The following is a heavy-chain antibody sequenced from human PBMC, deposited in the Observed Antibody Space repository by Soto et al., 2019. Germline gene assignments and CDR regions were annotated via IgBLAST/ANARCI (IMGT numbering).Heavy chain of an antibody. CDR3: AIDGDFTITAPRSVFDI. CDR1: GGTFSSYT. CDR2: IVTLCGTT. D-gene: IGHD3-9*01. V-gene: IGHV1-69*01. J-gene: IGHJ3*02. Sequence: QVQLVQSGAEVKKPGSSVKVSCKASGGTFSSYTFSWVRQAPGQGLEWMGGIVTLCGTTNDAKIFQGRVTISADAPTSTVYVEQRSLRWLRSSVACCAIDGDFTITAPRSVFDIWSQG.